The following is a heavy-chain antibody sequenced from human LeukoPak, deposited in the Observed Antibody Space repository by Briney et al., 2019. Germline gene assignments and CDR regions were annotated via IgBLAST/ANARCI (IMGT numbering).Heavy chain of an antibody. CDR2: IIPIFGTA. D-gene: IGHD3-22*01. J-gene: IGHJ4*02. Sequence: SVKVSCKASGGTFSSYAISWVRQAPGQGLEWMGGIIPIFGTANYAQKFQGRVTITADKSTSTAYMELRSLRSDDTAVYYCARLSYDSSGYDYWGQGTLVTVSS. CDR3: ARLSYDSSGYDY. V-gene: IGHV1-69*06. CDR1: GGTFSSYA.